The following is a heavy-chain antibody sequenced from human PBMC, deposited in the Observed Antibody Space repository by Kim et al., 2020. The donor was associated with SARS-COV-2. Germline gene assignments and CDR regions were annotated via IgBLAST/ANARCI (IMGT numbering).Heavy chain of an antibody. D-gene: IGHD5-18*01. Sequence: GGSLRLSCVASGFTFSRHWMQWVRQAPGKGLAWVSPINKDGSDIGYADSVKGRFTASRDNAKNTLSLQMNSLRVEDTAVYYCARDYSAERKFDRWGQATLLALSP. CDR3: ARDYSAERKFDR. J-gene: IGHJ5*02. CDR1: GFTFSRHW. CDR2: INKDGSDI. V-gene: IGHV3-74*01.